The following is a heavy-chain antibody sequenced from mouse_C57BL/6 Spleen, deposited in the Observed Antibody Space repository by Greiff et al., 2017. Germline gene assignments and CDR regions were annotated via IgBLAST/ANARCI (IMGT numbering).Heavy chain of an antibody. CDR1: GFTFSSYG. CDR2: ISSGGSYT. V-gene: IGHV5-6*01. CDR3: ARLLAYFDY. J-gene: IGHJ2*01. Sequence: EVKVVESGGDLVKPGGSLKLSCAASGFTFSSYGMSWVRQTPDKRLEWVATISSGGSYTYYPDSVKGRFTISRDNAKNTLYLQMSSLKSEDTAMYYCARLLAYFDYWGQGTTLTVSS.